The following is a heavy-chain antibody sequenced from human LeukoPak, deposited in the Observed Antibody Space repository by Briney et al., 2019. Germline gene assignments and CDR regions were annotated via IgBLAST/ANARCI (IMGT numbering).Heavy chain of an antibody. CDR2: IIPIFGTA. CDR3: ARSTTVVTEYFQH. D-gene: IGHD4-23*01. J-gene: IGHJ1*01. V-gene: IGHV1-69*13. CDR1: GYTFTSYD. Sequence: ASVKVSCKASGYTFTSYDFNWLRQATGQGPEWMGGIIPIFGTANYAQKFQGRVTITADESTSTAYMELSSLRSEDTAVYYCARSTTVVTEYFQHWGQGTLVTVSS.